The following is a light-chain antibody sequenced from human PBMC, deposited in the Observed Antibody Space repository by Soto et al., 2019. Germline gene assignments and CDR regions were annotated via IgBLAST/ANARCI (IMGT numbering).Light chain of an antibody. CDR1: QDISNY. V-gene: IGKV1-33*01. Sequence: DIQMTQSPSSLSASVGDRVTITCQASQDISNYLNWYQQKPGKAPKLLIYDASKLETXXXXXXXXXXXXXXXXXXXXXXXPEDIATYYCQQYDNLLYTFGQGTKLEXK. CDR3: QQYDNLLYT. J-gene: IGKJ2*01. CDR2: DAS.